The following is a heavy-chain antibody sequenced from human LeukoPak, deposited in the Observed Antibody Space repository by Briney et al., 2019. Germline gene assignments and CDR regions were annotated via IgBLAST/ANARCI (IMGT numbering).Heavy chain of an antibody. J-gene: IGHJ4*02. CDR1: GYTFTSYG. D-gene: IGHD6-19*01. V-gene: IGHV1-69*13. CDR3: ARDRGAVAGTGIDY. CDR2: IIPIFGTA. Sequence: SVKVSCKASGYTFTSYGISWVRQAPGQGLEWMGGIIPIFGTANYAQKFQGRVTITADESTSTAYMELSSLRSEDTAVYYCARDRGAVAGTGIDYWGQGTLVTVSS.